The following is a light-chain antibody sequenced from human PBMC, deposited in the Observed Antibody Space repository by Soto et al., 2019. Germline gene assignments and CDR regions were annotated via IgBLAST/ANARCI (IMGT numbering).Light chain of an antibody. J-gene: IGLJ2*01. CDR1: SSNIGNYH. V-gene: IGLV1-51*01. CDR3: GTWDTSLSVGV. Sequence: QSVLTQPPSLSAAPGEKVTISCSGSSSNIGNYHVCWHQQFPGTAPRLLIYDTNKRRSGIPDRFSGSKSGTSATLSITGLQTGDEADYYCGTWDTSLSVGVFGGGTKLTVL. CDR2: DTN.